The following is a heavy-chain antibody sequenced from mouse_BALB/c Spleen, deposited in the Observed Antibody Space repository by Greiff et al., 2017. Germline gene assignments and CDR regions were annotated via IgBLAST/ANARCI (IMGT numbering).Heavy chain of an antibody. J-gene: IGHJ3*01. V-gene: IGHV10-1*02. CDR2: IRSKSNNYAT. CDR1: GFTFNTYA. CDR3: VRHEIYYGYDDPWFAY. Sequence: EVQGVESGGGLVQPKGSLKLSCAASGFTFNTYAMNWVRQAPGKGLEWVARIRSKSNNYATYYADSVKDRFTISRDDSQSMLYLQMNNLKTEDTAIYYCVRHEIYYGYDDPWFAYWGQGTLVTVSA. D-gene: IGHD2-2*01.